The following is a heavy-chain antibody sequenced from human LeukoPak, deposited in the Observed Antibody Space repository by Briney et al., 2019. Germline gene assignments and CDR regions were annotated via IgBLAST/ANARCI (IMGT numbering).Heavy chain of an antibody. D-gene: IGHD3-16*02. V-gene: IGHV7-4-1*02. CDR3: ARDNRLRLGELSFDY. J-gene: IGHJ4*02. CDR1: GYTFTSYA. Sequence: GASVKVSCKASGYTFTSYAMNWVRQAPGQGLEWMGWINTNTGNPTYAQGLTGRFVFSLDTSVSTAYLQISSLKAEDTAVYYCARDNRLRLGELSFDYWGQGTLVTVSS. CDR2: INTNTGNP.